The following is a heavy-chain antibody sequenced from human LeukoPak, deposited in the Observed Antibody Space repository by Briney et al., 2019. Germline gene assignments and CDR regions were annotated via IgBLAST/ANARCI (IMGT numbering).Heavy chain of an antibody. Sequence: GGSLRLSCAASGFTFNNYAMSWVRQAPGKGLEWVAFIRYDGSKKYYADSVKGRFTISRDNSKNTLYLQMNSLRAEYTAVYYYAKGAKRLGYCSSGTCYSNYDYYYMDVWGKGTTVTVSS. D-gene: IGHD2-15*01. J-gene: IGHJ6*03. CDR1: GFTFNNYA. CDR3: AKGAKRLGYCSSGTCYSNYDYYYMDV. CDR2: IRYDGSKK. V-gene: IGHV3-30*02.